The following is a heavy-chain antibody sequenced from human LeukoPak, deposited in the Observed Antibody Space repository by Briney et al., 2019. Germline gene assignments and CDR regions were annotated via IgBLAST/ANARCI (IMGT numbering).Heavy chain of an antibody. D-gene: IGHD5-12*01. CDR2: IYTSGST. CDR3: ARILATIEGQYFFDY. J-gene: IGHJ4*02. V-gene: IGHV4-4*07. CDR1: GASISNHY. Sequence: SETLSLTCTVSGASISNHYWTWIRQPAGKTLEWIGRIYTSGSTNYNPSLKSRVAISVDTSNNQFSLRLSSVTAADTAVYYCARILATIEGQYFFDYWGQGILVTVSS.